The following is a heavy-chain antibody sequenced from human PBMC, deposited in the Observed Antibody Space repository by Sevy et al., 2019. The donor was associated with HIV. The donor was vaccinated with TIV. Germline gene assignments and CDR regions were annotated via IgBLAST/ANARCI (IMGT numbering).Heavy chain of an antibody. CDR1: GGTFSSYA. CDR3: ARDVGYYDSSGYYIYKRGFDY. J-gene: IGHJ4*02. V-gene: IGHV1-69*13. Sequence: ASVKVSCKASGGTFSSYAISWVRQAPGQGLEWMGGIIPIFGTANYAQKFQGRVTITADESTSTAYMELSSLRSEDMAVYYCARDVGYYDSSGYYIYKRGFDYWGQGTLVTVSS. CDR2: IIPIFGTA. D-gene: IGHD3-22*01.